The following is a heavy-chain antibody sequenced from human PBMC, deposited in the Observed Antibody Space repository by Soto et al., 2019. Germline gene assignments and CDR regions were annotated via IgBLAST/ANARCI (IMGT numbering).Heavy chain of an antibody. V-gene: IGHV3-15*01. D-gene: IGHD3-22*01. CDR1: GCTFSNAW. CDR2: IKRKSDGGTT. CDR3: STGLSSGYYNFDY. J-gene: IGHJ4*02. Sequence: GGSLRLSCAASGCTFSNAWMSWVRQAPGKGLEWIGRIKRKSDGGTTDYAAPVRGRFNISRDDSKNTLYLQINTLKSEDTAVYYCSTGLSSGYYNFDYWGQGTLVTVSS.